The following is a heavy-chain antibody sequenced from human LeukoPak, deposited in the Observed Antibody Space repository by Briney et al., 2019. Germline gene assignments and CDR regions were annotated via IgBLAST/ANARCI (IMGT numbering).Heavy chain of an antibody. D-gene: IGHD5-12*01. CDR1: GGSISSYY. Sequence: SETLSLTCTVSGGSISSYYWSWIRQPPGKGLEWIGYIYYSGSTNYNPSLKGRVTISVDTSKNQFSLKLSSVTAADTAVYYCARALRGYSGYDLDFDYWGQGTLATVSS. CDR2: IYYSGST. J-gene: IGHJ4*02. CDR3: ARALRGYSGYDLDFDY. V-gene: IGHV4-59*01.